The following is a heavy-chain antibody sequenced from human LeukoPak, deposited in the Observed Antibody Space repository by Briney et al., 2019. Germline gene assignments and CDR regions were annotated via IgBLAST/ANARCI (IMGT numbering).Heavy chain of an antibody. V-gene: IGHV5-51*01. D-gene: IGHD6-19*01. CDR3: AIGGHSSGWRQIDY. CDR1: GYNFTKYW. J-gene: IGHJ4*02. Sequence: GESLKISCKGSGYNFTKYWIGWVRQMPGKGLEWMGIIYLGDSDTRYSPSFQGQVTISADKSIYTAYLQWSGLKASDTAMYYCAIGGHSSGWRQIDYWGQGTLVTVSS. CDR2: IYLGDSDT.